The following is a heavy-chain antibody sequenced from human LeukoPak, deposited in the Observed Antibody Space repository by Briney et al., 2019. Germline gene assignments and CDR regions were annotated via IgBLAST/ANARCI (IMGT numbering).Heavy chain of an antibody. V-gene: IGHV4-59*12. CDR3: ARGYIPPSGRYFDY. CDR2: IYYSGST. D-gene: IGHD2-2*02. J-gene: IGHJ4*02. Sequence: SETLSLTCTVSGGSISTYYWSWIRQPPGKGLEWIGYIYYSGSTNYNPSLKSRVTISIDTSKNQFSLKLSSVTAADTAVYYCARGYIPPSGRYFDYWGQGTLVTVSS. CDR1: GGSISTYY.